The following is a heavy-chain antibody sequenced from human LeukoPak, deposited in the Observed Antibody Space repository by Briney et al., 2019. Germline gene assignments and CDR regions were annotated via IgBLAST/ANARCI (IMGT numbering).Heavy chain of an antibody. D-gene: IGHD6-19*01. CDR3: ARVHPSSMYVAVAGAFDY. J-gene: IGHJ4*02. CDR2: IYYSGST. CDR1: GGSISSYY. Sequence: PSETLSLTCTVSGGSISSYYWSWIRQPPGKGLEWIGYIYYSGSTNYNPSLKSRVTISVDTSKNQFSLKLSSVTAAEEAVYYCARVHPSSMYVAVAGAFDYWGQGTLVTVSS. V-gene: IGHV4-59*01.